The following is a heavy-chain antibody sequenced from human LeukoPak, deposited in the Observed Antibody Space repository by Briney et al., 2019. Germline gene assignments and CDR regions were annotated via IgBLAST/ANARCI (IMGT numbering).Heavy chain of an antibody. J-gene: IGHJ4*02. D-gene: IGHD6-6*01. Sequence: GGSLRLSCAASGFTFKNHGMHWVRQAPGKGLEWVAIIWYDGSNKYYADSVKGRFTISRDNSKNTLYLQMNRLRAEDTAVYYCAKDIAARYLDYWGQGTLVTVPS. V-gene: IGHV3-33*06. CDR3: AKDIAARYLDY. CDR1: GFTFKNHG. CDR2: IWYDGSNK.